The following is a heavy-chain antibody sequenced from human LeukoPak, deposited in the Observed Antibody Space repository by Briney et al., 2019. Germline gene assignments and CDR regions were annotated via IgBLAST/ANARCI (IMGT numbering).Heavy chain of an antibody. D-gene: IGHD3-10*01. Sequence: GSLGLSCAASGFTFRNYVIHWVRQAPGKGLEWVAVTSSDLNVKLYADSVKGRFTISRDNSRSTLYLQMNSLRPEDTAIYYCAREGYYGSGSPPSLYFDYWGQGTLVTVSS. CDR3: AREGYYGSGSPPSLYFDY. J-gene: IGHJ4*02. CDR1: GFTFRNYV. CDR2: TSSDLNVK. V-gene: IGHV3-30-3*01.